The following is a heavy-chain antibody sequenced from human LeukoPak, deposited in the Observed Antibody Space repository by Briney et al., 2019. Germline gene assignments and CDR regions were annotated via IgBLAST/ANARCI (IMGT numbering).Heavy chain of an antibody. CDR2: ISYDGSNK. CDR1: GFTFNSYA. Sequence: PGGSLRLSCAASGFTFNSYAMHWVRQAPGKGLEWVAVISYDGSNKYYADSVKDRFTIHRDNSKNTLYLQMNSLRAEDTAVYYCAKPRSIAARLIDYWGQGTLVTVSS. V-gene: IGHV3-30*04. CDR3: AKPRSIAARLIDY. D-gene: IGHD6-6*01. J-gene: IGHJ4*02.